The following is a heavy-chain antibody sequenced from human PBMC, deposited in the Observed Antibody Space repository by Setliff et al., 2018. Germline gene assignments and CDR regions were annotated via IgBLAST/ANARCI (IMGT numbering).Heavy chain of an antibody. V-gene: IGHV4-61*09. D-gene: IGHD3-3*01. CDR2: IYTSGST. CDR3: ARDQDFWSGYYRASHYMDV. CDR1: GGSISSGSYY. Sequence: SETLSLTCTVSGGSISSGSYYWSWIRQPAGKGLEWIGHIYTSGSTNYNPSLKSRVTISVDTSKNQFSLKLSSVTAADTAVYYCARDQDFWSGYYRASHYMDVWGKGTTVTVS. J-gene: IGHJ6*03.